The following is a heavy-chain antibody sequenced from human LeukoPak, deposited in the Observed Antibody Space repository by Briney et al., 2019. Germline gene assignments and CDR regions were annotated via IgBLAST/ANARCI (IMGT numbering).Heavy chain of an antibody. CDR3: ARVDAIHAVDI. J-gene: IGHJ3*02. CDR2: IYTSGST. CDR1: GGSISSYY. Sequence: SETLSLTCTVSGGSISSYYWSWIRQPPGKGLEWIGYIYTSGSTNYNPSLKSRVTISVDTSKNQFSLKLSSVTAADTAVYYCARVDAIHAVDIWGQGTMVTVSS. D-gene: IGHD2-8*01. V-gene: IGHV4-4*08.